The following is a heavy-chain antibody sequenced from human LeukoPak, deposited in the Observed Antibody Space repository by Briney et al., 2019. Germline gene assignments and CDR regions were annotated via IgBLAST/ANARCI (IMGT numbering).Heavy chain of an antibody. Sequence: GGSLRLSCAASGFIFSNYAMNWVRQAPGEGLEWVSTISDSGGSTYNADSAKGRFTISRDNSKDTLYLQMNSLRAEDTAVYYCARDDYPREQYWGQGTLVTVSS. J-gene: IGHJ4*02. CDR1: GFIFSNYA. D-gene: IGHD4-11*01. CDR2: ISDSGGST. CDR3: ARDDYPREQY. V-gene: IGHV3-23*01.